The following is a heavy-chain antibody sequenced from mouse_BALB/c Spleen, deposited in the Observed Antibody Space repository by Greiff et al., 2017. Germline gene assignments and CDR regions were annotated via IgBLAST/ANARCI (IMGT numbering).Heavy chain of an antibody. D-gene: IGHD2-1*01. Sequence: QVHVKQSGAELVKPGASVKMSCKASGYTFTSYWMHWVKQRPGQGLEWIGVIDPSDSYTSYNQKFKGKATLTVDTSSSTAYMQLSSLTSEDSAVYYCTRSAYGNSYYAMDYWGQGTSVTVSS. J-gene: IGHJ4*01. CDR2: IDPSDSYT. V-gene: IGHV1S127*01. CDR1: GYTFTSYW. CDR3: TRSAYGNSYYAMDY.